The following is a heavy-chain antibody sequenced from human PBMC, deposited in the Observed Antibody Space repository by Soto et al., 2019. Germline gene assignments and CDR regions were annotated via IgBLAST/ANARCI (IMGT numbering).Heavy chain of an antibody. J-gene: IGHJ4*02. CDR3: ARVHLLTIDY. V-gene: IGHV4-30-4*01. CDR1: GGSISSGDYY. CDR2: IYYSGST. Sequence: SETLSLSCTVSGGSISSGDYYWSWIRQPPGKGLEWIGYIYYSGSTYYNPSLKSRVTISVDASKNQFSLKLSSVTAADTAVYYCARVHLLTIDYWGQGTLVTVSS. D-gene: IGHD3-10*01.